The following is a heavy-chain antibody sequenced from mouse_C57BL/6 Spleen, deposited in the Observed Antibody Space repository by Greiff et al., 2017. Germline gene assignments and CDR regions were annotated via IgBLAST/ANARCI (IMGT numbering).Heavy chain of an antibody. D-gene: IGHD2-5*01. CDR2: IHPNSGST. CDR1: GYTFTSYW. V-gene: IGHV1-64*01. CDR3: ARSLYYSNYGDYFDY. J-gene: IGHJ2*01. Sequence: VQLQQPGAELVKPGASVKLSCKASGYTFTSYWMHWVKQRPGQGLEWIGMIHPNSGSTNYNEKLKSKATLTVDKSSSTAYMQLSSLTSEDSAVYYCARSLYYSNYGDYFDYWGQGTTLTVSS.